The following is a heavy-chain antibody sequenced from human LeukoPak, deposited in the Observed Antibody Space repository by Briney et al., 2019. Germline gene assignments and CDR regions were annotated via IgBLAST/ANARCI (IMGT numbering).Heavy chain of an antibody. Sequence: SETLSLTCTVSGGSLSLYYWNWIRQPAGKGLEWIGRIFTSGITNHNPSLKSRATMSVDTSKSQFSLNLSSVTAADTAVYYCARESSGTYYNPLGYMDVWGKGTTVTVSS. CDR3: ARESSGTYYNPLGYMDV. D-gene: IGHD3-10*01. J-gene: IGHJ6*03. CDR2: IFTSGIT. CDR1: GGSLSLYY. V-gene: IGHV4-4*07.